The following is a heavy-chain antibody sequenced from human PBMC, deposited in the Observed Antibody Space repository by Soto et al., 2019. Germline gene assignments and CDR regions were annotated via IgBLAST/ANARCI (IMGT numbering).Heavy chain of an antibody. CDR2: IYYSGST. V-gene: IGHV4-39*01. Sequence: QLQLQESGPGLVKPSETLSLTCTVSGGSISSSSYSWGWIRQPPGKGLEWIGSIYYSGSTYYNPSLKSRVTISVDTSKNQFSLKLSSVTAADTAVYYCARLEVDYIMIVGRRPSAPDYWGQGTLVTVSS. D-gene: IGHD3-22*01. CDR1: GGSISSSSYS. J-gene: IGHJ4*02. CDR3: ARLEVDYIMIVGRRPSAPDY.